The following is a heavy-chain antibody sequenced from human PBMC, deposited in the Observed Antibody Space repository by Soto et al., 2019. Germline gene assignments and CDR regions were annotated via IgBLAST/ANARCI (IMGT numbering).Heavy chain of an antibody. CDR1: RYTFTGYY. V-gene: IGHV1-2*02. Sequence: ASVKVSCKASRYTFTGYYMHWVRQAPGQGLEWMGWISHNSGDTNYAQKVQGRVIMTRDTSISTAYMEFSGLGSDDTAVYYCARGFYYDSGYWAGFDIWGQGTMVTVSS. J-gene: IGHJ3*02. CDR2: ISHNSGDT. D-gene: IGHD3-22*01. CDR3: ARGFYYDSGYWAGFDI.